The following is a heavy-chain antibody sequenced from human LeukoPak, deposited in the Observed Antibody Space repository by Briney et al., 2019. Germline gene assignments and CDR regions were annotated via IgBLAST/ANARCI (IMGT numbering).Heavy chain of an antibody. CDR2: IYYSGST. V-gene: IGHV4-39*07. CDR1: RFTFSSYS. J-gene: IGHJ4*02. D-gene: IGHD1-1*01. CDR3: ARTTPEDHYFDY. Sequence: GSLRLSCAASRFTFSSYSMNWVRQAPGKGLEWIGSIYYSGSTYYNPSLKSRVTISVDTSKNQFSLKLSSVTAADTAVYYCARTTPEDHYFDYWGQGTLVTVSS.